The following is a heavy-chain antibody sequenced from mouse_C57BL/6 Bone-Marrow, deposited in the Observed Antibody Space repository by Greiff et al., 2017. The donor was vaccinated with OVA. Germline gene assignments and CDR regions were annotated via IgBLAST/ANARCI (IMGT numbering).Heavy chain of an antibody. J-gene: IGHJ2*01. V-gene: IGHV5-17*01. D-gene: IGHD1-1*01. CDR1: GFTFSDYG. CDR2: ISSGSSYI. Sequence: EVQRVESGGGLVKPGGSLKLSCAASGFTFSDYGMPWVRQAPEKGLEWVAYISSGSSYIYYADTVKGRFTISRDNAKNTLFLQMTSLRSEDTAMYYCARDYYGPWFAYWGQGTTLTVSS. CDR3: ARDYYGPWFAY.